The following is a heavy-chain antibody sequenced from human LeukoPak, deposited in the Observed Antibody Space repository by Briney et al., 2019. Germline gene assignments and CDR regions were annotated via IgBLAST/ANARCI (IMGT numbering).Heavy chain of an antibody. J-gene: IGHJ2*01. CDR1: GFTFSDYY. V-gene: IGHV3-11*03. CDR3: ARSAHPLTTVTTSWYFDL. Sequence: GGSLRLSCAASGFTFSDYYMSWIRQAPGKGLEWVSYISSSSSYTNYADSVKGRFTISRDNAKNSLYLQMNSLRAEDTAVYYCARSAHPLTTVTTSWYFDLWGRGTLVTVSS. D-gene: IGHD4-17*01. CDR2: ISSSSSYT.